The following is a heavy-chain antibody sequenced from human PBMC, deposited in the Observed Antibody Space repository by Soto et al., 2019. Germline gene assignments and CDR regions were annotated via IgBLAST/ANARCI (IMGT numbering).Heavy chain of an antibody. D-gene: IGHD3-3*01. V-gene: IGHV4-59*08. CDR1: GGSISSYY. CDR3: ARHGGFYYDFWSGYPLFDY. Sequence: SETLSLTCTVSGGSISSYYWSWIRQPPGKGLEWIGYIYYSGSTNYNPSLKSRVTISVDTSKNQFSLKLSSVTAADTAVYYCARHGGFYYDFWSGYPLFDYWGQGTLVTVSS. CDR2: IYYSGST. J-gene: IGHJ4*02.